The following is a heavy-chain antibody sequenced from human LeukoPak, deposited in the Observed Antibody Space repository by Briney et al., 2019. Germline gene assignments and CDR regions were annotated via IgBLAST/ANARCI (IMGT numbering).Heavy chain of an antibody. D-gene: IGHD6-19*01. V-gene: IGHV1-2*02. CDR3: ARVTYDSGWYYSGDY. J-gene: IGHJ4*02. CDR2: INPNSGGT. CDR1: GYTFTGYY. Sequence: ASVKVSCKASGYTFTGYYMHWVRQAPGQGLEWMGWINPNSGGTNYAQKFQGRVTMTSDTSISTAYMELSRLRSDDTAVYYCARVTYDSGWYYSGDYWGQGTLVTVSS.